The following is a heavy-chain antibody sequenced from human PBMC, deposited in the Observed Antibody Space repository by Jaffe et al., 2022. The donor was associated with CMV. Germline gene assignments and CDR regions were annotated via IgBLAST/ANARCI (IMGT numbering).Heavy chain of an antibody. CDR3: ARGVGHYDFWSGYLRYGMDV. J-gene: IGHJ6*02. D-gene: IGHD3-3*01. CDR1: GFTFSSYW. V-gene: IGHV3-7*01. Sequence: EVQLVESGGGLVQPGGSLRLSCAASGFTFSSYWMSWVRQAPGKGLEWVANIKQDGSEKYYVDSVKGRFTISRDNAKNSLYLQMNSLRAEDTAVYYCARGVGHYDFWSGYLRYGMDVWGQGTTVTVSS. CDR2: IKQDGSEK.